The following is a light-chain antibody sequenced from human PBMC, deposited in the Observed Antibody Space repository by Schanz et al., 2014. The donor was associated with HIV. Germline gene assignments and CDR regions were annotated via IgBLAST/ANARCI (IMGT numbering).Light chain of an antibody. J-gene: IGLJ2*01. Sequence: QSVLTQPPSASGTPGQRVTISCSGSSSNFRSNAVNWYQQLPGTAPRLVIYNTFHRPSGVPDRFSGSGSGTSASLAISGLQSEDEADYYCSSYTSSSSVVFGGGTKLTVL. CDR3: SSYTSSSSVV. CDR2: NTF. CDR1: SSNFRSNA. V-gene: IGLV1-44*01.